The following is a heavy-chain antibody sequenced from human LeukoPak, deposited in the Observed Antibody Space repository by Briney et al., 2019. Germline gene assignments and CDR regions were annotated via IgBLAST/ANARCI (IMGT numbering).Heavy chain of an antibody. V-gene: IGHV3-7*01. Sequence: GGSLRLSCAASGFTFSSYWMSWVRQVPGKGLEWVANMKKDGSEKKYVDSVKGRFTISRDNAENSLYLQVNSLRVEDTAVYYCVREGGSDWYSGWFDPWGQGTLVTVSS. D-gene: IGHD6-19*01. J-gene: IGHJ5*02. CDR1: GFTFSSYW. CDR3: VREGGSDWYSGWFDP. CDR2: MKKDGSEK.